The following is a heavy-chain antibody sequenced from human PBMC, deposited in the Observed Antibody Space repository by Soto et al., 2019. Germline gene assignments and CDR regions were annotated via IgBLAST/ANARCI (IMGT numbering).Heavy chain of an antibody. Sequence: GGSLRLSCAASGFTFTSYTMNWVRQAPGKGLVWVSSISSSSDYIYYADSMKGRVTISRDNAKNSLFLDMNSLTGEDTAVYYCARERVYATGPLDFWGQGTLVTVSS. D-gene: IGHD6-13*01. CDR3: ARERVYATGPLDF. CDR2: ISSSSDYI. CDR1: GFTFTSYT. J-gene: IGHJ4*02. V-gene: IGHV3-21*06.